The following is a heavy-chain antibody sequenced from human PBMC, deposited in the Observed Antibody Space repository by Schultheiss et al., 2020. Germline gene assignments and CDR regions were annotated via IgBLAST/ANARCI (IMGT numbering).Heavy chain of an antibody. D-gene: IGHD3-10*01. CDR1: GGSISSSNW. CDR3: ARGDGSGRHNWFDP. CDR2: MYYSGST. Sequence: SETLSLTCAVSGGSISSSNWWSWVRQPPGKGLEWIGYMYYSGSTYYNPSLKSRVTISVDTSKNQFSLKLSSVTAADTAVYYCARGDGSGRHNWFDPWGQGTLVTVSS. J-gene: IGHJ5*02. V-gene: IGHV4-4*02.